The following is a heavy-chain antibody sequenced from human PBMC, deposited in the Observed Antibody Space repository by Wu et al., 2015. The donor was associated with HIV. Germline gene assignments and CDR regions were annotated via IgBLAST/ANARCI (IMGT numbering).Heavy chain of an antibody. CDR3: ATPAVIYDILNGYYQPKDDGFEI. Sequence: QVQWYRSGAEVKKPGASVKVSLQGLPDTPSVNYPCTGCDRLLEKGLEWMGSFDTADGEVIYAQKFHGRVTMTEDTSTDTAYMEMSSLRSEDTAVYYCATPAVIYDILNGYYQPKDDGFEISGPRDNGHRLF. J-gene: IGHJ3*02. CDR2: FDTADGEV. D-gene: IGHD3-9*01. V-gene: IGHV1-24*01. CDR1: DTPSVNYP.